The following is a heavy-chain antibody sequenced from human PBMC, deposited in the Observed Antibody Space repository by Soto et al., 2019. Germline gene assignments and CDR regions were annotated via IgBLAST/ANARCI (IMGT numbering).Heavy chain of an antibody. CDR2: IYHSGST. Sequence: PSETLSVTCAVSGGSIISGGYSWIWIRQPPGKGLEWIGYIYHSGSTYYNPSLKSRVTISVDRSKNQFSLKLSSVTAADTAVYYCARAHYGDYGYGMDVWGQGTTVTVSS. CDR1: GGSIISGGYS. J-gene: IGHJ6*02. D-gene: IGHD4-17*01. V-gene: IGHV4-30-2*01. CDR3: ARAHYGDYGYGMDV.